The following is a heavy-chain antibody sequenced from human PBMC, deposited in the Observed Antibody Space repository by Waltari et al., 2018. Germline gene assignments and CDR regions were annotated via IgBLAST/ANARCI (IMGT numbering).Heavy chain of an antibody. CDR1: GFTFSSYA. J-gene: IGHJ5*02. Sequence: EVQLVESGGGLVQPGGSLRLSCAASGFTFSSYAMHWVRQAPGKGLEYVSAISSNGGSTYYANSVKGRFTISRDKSKNTLYLQMGSLRAEDMAVYYCARGGWSITMIVVDAWGQGTLVTVSS. CDR2: ISSNGGST. V-gene: IGHV3-64*01. CDR3: ARGGWSITMIVVDA. D-gene: IGHD3-22*01.